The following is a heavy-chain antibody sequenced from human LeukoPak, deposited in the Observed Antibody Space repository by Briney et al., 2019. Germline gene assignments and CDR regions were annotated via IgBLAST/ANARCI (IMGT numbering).Heavy chain of an antibody. J-gene: IGHJ4*02. D-gene: IGHD4-17*01. CDR3: ARQDYGDEFFDY. CDR1: GGSLSSSSYY. V-gene: IGHV4-39*01. CDR2: IYYSGST. Sequence: PSETLSLTCTVSGGSLSSSSYYWGWIRQPPGKGLEWIGSIYYSGSTYYNPSLKSRVTISVDTSKNQFSLKLSSVTAADTAVYYCARQDYGDEFFDYWGQGTLVTVSS.